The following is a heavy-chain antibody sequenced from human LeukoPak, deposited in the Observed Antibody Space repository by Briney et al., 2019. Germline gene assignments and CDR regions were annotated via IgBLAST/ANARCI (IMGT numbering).Heavy chain of an antibody. J-gene: IGHJ3*02. D-gene: IGHD4-17*01. CDR3: ARDPNADYIGAFDM. CDR2: ISGGGGSA. Sequence: PGGSLRLSCTASGFTFSAYAMMWVRQAPGKGPEWVSAISGGGGSAFYADSVKGRFTMSRDNSKYTLFLQMNSLRAEDTAVYYCARDPNADYIGAFDMWGPGTMVTVSS. CDR1: GFTFSAYA. V-gene: IGHV3-23*01.